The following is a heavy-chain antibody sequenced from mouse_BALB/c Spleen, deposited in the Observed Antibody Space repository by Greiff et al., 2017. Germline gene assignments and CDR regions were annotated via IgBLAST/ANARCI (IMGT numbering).Heavy chain of an antibody. CDR2: ISSGGST. J-gene: IGHJ2*01. V-gene: IGHV5-6-5*01. Sequence: EVQLVESGGGLVKPGGSLKLSCAASGFTFSSYAMSWVRQTPEKRLEWVASISSGGSTYYPDSVKGRFTISRDNARNILYLQMSSLRSEDTAMYYCARVLSTATFDYWGQGTTLTVSS. CDR1: GFTFSSYA. D-gene: IGHD1-2*01. CDR3: ARVLSTATFDY.